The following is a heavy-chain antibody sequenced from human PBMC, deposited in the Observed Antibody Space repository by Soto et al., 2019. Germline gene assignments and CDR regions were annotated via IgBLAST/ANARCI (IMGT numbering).Heavy chain of an antibody. CDR3: ARDMRVHDYGDPFDY. Sequence: PGGSLRLSCAASGFTFSSYSMNWVRQAPGKGLEWVSSISSSSSYIYYADSVKGRFTISRDNAKNSLYLQMNSLRAEDTAVYYGARDMRVHDYGDPFDYWGQGTLVTVSS. CDR1: GFTFSSYS. CDR2: ISSSSSYI. V-gene: IGHV3-21*01. D-gene: IGHD4-17*01. J-gene: IGHJ4*02.